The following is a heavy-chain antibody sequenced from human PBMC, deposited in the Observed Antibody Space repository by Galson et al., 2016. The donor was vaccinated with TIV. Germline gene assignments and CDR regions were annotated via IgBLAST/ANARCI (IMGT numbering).Heavy chain of an antibody. Sequence: SVKVSCKASGYTFTSYAMNWVRQAPGQGLAWLGWINTNTGNPTYAQGFTGRFVFSLDTSVSTAYLQISSLKAEDTAVYYCARDRVVPAAMGDYWGQGTLVTVSS. D-gene: IGHD2-2*01. CDR2: INTNTGNP. CDR1: GYTFTSYA. V-gene: IGHV7-4-1*02. J-gene: IGHJ4*02. CDR3: ARDRVVPAAMGDY.